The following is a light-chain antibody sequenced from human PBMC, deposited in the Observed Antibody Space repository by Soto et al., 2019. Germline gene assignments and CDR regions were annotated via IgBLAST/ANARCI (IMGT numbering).Light chain of an antibody. Sequence: DIQMTQSPSSVSESVGDRVSITCRASQGISNWLAWYQQKPGRAPKLLIYTGSSLQSGVPSRFSGTGSGTDFTLTISSLRPEDVATYYCQQANSFPLTFGGGTKVEIK. CDR2: TGS. CDR3: QQANSFPLT. CDR1: QGISNW. J-gene: IGKJ4*01. V-gene: IGKV1-12*01.